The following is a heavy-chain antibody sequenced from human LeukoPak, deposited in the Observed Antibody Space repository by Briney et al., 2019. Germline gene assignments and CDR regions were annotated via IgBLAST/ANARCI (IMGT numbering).Heavy chain of an antibody. CDR3: ARGGSSRWFFDY. J-gene: IGHJ4*02. Sequence: SETLSLTCIVSGGSISSYYWSWIRQPPGKGLEWIGYIFYSGRTNYNPSLESRVTISIDTSKNQFSLRLRSVTAADTAVYYCARGGSSRWFFDYWGQGTLVTVSS. V-gene: IGHV4-59*08. D-gene: IGHD6-13*01. CDR2: IFYSGRT. CDR1: GGSISSYY.